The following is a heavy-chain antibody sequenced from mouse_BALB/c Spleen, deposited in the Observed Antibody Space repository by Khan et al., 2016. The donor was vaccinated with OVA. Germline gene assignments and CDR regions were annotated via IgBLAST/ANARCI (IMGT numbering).Heavy chain of an antibody. CDR2: INSNGGST. J-gene: IGHJ2*01. CDR3: ARRARTIN. V-gene: IGHV5-6-3*01. Sequence: EVQLVESGGGLAQPGASLKLSCAASGFTFSSYGMPWVRQTPDKSLELVATINSNGGSTYYTDSVKGRFTFARDKAKNTPYLQLSSLKSEDTAMDYYARRARTINWGQGTTLTVSS. CDR1: GFTFSSYG. D-gene: IGHD3-3*01.